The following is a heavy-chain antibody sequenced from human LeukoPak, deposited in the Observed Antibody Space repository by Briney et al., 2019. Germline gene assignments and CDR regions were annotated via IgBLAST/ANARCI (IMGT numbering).Heavy chain of an antibody. V-gene: IGHV1-2*02. Sequence: ASVKVSCKASEYTFTGYYMHWVRQAPGQGLEWMGWINPNSGGTNYAQKFQGRVTMTGDTSISTAYMELSRLRSDDTAVYYCAKYGYSGYGYDYWGQGTLVTVSS. CDR1: EYTFTGYY. CDR2: INPNSGGT. D-gene: IGHD5-12*01. J-gene: IGHJ4*02. CDR3: AKYGYSGYGYDY.